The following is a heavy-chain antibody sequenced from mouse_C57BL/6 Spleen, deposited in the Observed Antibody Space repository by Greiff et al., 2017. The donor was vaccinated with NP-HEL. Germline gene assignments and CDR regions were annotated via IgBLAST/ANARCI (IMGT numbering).Heavy chain of an antibody. Sequence: VQLQQSGPELVKPGASVKISCKASGYAFSSSWMNWVKQRPGKGLEWIGRIYPGDGDTNYNGKFKGKATLTADKSSSTAYMQLSSLTSEDSAVYFCAGYGSSPAWFAYWGQGTLVTVSA. V-gene: IGHV1-82*01. CDR3: AGYGSSPAWFAY. CDR1: GYAFSSSW. D-gene: IGHD1-1*01. CDR2: IYPGDGDT. J-gene: IGHJ3*01.